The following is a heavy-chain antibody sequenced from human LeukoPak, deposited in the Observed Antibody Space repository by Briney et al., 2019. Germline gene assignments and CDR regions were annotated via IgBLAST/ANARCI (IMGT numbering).Heavy chain of an antibody. CDR2: ISCGGRYI. CDR1: GFTFSSYS. CDR3: ARVGCRGGSCSSRGDYYYGMDV. Sequence: GGSLRLSCAASGFTFSSYSMNWVRQAPGKGLEWVSSISCGGRYISYPDSVKGRFTISRDNAKNALFLQMNSLRAEDTAVYYCARVGCRGGSCSSRGDYYYGMDVWGQGTTVTVSS. D-gene: IGHD2-15*01. J-gene: IGHJ6*02. V-gene: IGHV3-21*01.